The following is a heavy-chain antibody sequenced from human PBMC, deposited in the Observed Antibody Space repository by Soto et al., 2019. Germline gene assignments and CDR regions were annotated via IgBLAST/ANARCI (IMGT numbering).Heavy chain of an antibody. V-gene: IGHV1-18*03. J-gene: IGHJ5*02. CDR1: GYTFFTYD. CDR3: ARHRGPTTAENWFDP. CDR2: ISGYSGHT. D-gene: IGHD5-12*01. Sequence: QVQLVQSGPEVKNPGASVKVSCKASGYTFFTYDINWVRQAPGQGLEWMGWISGYSGHTLYAQKFQGRVNMTRDTSTTTAYMELRSLRSDDMAVYYCARHRGPTTAENWFDPWGQGTLVTVSS.